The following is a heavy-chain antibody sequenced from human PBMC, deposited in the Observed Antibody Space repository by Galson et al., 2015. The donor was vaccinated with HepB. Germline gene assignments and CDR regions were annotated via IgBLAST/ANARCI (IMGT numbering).Heavy chain of an antibody. J-gene: IGHJ4*02. CDR1: GYSFSNYW. Sequence: SGAEVKKAGEPLKISCKGSGYSFSNYWIGWVRQMPGKGLECVGIIYPYDSDARYSPSFQGQVTISADKSIGTAYLQWSSLKASDTAIYYCATAGGYYSYYFDSWGQGTLVTVSS. D-gene: IGHD3-22*01. CDR3: ATAGGYYSYYFDS. V-gene: IGHV5-51*03. CDR2: IYPYDSDA.